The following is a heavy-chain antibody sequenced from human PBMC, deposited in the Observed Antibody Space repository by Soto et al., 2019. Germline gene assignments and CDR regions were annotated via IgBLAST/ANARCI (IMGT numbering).Heavy chain of an antibody. V-gene: IGHV1-69*01. Sequence: QVQLVQSGAEVRKPGSSVKVSCRSSGGIFTATAISWVRQAPGQGPEWMGVVIPMFGTANYPQRFQGRVTITADESTNTAYMQLSSLRSEDTAVYFCAVGCKVDYYSLDVWGQGTTVTVSS. CDR1: GGIFTATA. D-gene: IGHD5-18*01. CDR2: VIPMFGTA. J-gene: IGHJ6*02. CDR3: AVGCKVDYYSLDV.